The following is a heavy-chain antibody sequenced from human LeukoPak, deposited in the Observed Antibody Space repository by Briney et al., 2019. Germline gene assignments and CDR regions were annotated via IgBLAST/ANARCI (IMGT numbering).Heavy chain of an antibody. Sequence: SETLSLTCTVSGGYIITSGHYWGWIRQPPGKGLEWIGSVYYTGVTSTNPFFRSRMSISVDTSKNQFSLNLTSVTAADAAVYYCARERSSSGGHNWFDPWAREPWSPSPQ. CDR2: VYYTGVT. CDR3: ARERSSSGGHNWFDP. V-gene: IGHV4-39*07. CDR1: GGYIITSGHY. D-gene: IGHD4-23*01. J-gene: IGHJ5*02.